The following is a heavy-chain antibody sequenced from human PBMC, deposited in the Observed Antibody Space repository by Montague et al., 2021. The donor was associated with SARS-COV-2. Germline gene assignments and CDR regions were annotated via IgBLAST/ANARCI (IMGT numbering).Heavy chain of an antibody. D-gene: IGHD3-22*01. V-gene: IGHV4-31*03. CDR2: IYHTGST. J-gene: IGHJ3*02. Sequence: TLSLTCTVSGGSISSGGYYWSWIRQHPGKGLEWIGYIYHTGSTHYXXXLKSRVTISKETSKNHFSLNLSSVTAADSAVYYCARDSGYYDSSGYSYDAFDNWGQGTKVTVSS. CDR3: ARDSGYYDSSGYSYDAFDN. CDR1: GGSISSGGYY.